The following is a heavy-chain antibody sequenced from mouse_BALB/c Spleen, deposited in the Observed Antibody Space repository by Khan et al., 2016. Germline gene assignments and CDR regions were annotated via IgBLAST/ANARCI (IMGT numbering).Heavy chain of an antibody. CDR3: VRNEGNGVYFDY. CDR1: GFSLTSYG. Sequence: QVQLKESGPGLVQPSQSLSITCTVSGFSLTSYGVHWVRQSPGKGLEWLGVIWSGGSTDFNAAFISRLSISRDNSKSQVFFKMNSLQADDTAIYYCVRNEGNGVYFDYWGQGTTLTVSS. CDR2: IWSGGST. V-gene: IGHV2-4-1*01. D-gene: IGHD1-1*02. J-gene: IGHJ2*01.